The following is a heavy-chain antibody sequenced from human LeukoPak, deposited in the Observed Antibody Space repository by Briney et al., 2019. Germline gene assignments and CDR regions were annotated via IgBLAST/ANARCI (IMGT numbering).Heavy chain of an antibody. CDR1: GFTFSSYS. Sequence: GGSLRLSCAASGFTFSSYSMNWVRQAPGKGLEWVSSISSSSSYIYYADSVKGRFTISRDNAKNSLYLQMNSLRAEDTAVYYCARAVLEWLLFDAFDIWGQGTMVTVSS. CDR2: ISSSSSYI. V-gene: IGHV3-21*01. CDR3: ARAVLEWLLFDAFDI. D-gene: IGHD3-3*01. J-gene: IGHJ3*02.